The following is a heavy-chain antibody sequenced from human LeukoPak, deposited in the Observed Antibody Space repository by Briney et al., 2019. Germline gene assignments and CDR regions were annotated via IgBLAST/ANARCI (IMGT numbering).Heavy chain of an antibody. CDR2: IYTSGST. CDR3: GRVKGAGWVEP. CDR1: GGSISSGSYY. Sequence: SQTLSLTCTVSGGSISSGSYYWSWIRQPAGKGLEWIGRIYTSGSTNYNPSLKSRVTISVDTSKNQFSLRLSSVTAADMAVYYCGRVKGAGWVEPWGQGTLVNVSS. D-gene: IGHD1-26*01. V-gene: IGHV4-61*02. J-gene: IGHJ5*02.